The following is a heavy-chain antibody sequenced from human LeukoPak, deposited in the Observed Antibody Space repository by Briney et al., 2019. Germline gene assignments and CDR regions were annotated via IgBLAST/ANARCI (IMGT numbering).Heavy chain of an antibody. CDR1: GFIFSDFS. CDR2: ISGSGGST. V-gene: IGHV3-23*01. Sequence: PGGSLRLSCTVSGFIFSDFSMSWVRQAPGKGLEWVSAISGSGGSTYYADSVKGRFTISRDNSKNTLYLQMNSLRAEDTAVYYCAGPAGDAFDIWGQGTMVTVSS. J-gene: IGHJ3*02. CDR3: AGPAGDAFDI. D-gene: IGHD1-14*01.